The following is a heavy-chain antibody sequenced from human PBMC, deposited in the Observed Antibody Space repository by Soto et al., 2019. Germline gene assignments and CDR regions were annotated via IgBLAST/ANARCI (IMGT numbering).Heavy chain of an antibody. J-gene: IGHJ6*02. V-gene: IGHV1-18*01. CDR1: GYTFTSYG. CDR2: ISAYNGNT. D-gene: IGHD3-22*01. Sequence: ASVKVSCKASGYTFTSYGISWVRQAPGQGLEWMGWISAYNGNTNYAQKLQGRVTMTTDTSTSTAYMELRSLRSDDTAVYYCARRSSGYYYYYYYGMDVWGQGTTVTVSS. CDR3: ARRSSGYYYYYYYGMDV.